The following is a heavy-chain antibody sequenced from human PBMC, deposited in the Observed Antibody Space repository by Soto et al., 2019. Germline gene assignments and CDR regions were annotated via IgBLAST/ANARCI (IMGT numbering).Heavy chain of an antibody. V-gene: IGHV4-31*03. J-gene: IGHJ6*02. CDR2: IYYSGST. CDR3: ARDAPHYGMDV. Sequence: KASETLSLTCTVSGGSISSGGYYWSWIRQHPGKGLEWIGYIYYSGSTYYNPSLKSRVTISVDTSKNQFSLKLSSVTAADTAVYYCARDAPHYGMDVWGQGTTVTVSS. CDR1: GGSISSGGYY.